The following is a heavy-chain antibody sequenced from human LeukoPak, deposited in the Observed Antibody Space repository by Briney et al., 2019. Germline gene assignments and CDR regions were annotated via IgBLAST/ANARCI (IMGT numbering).Heavy chain of an antibody. V-gene: IGHV4-59*01. D-gene: IGHD6-19*01. CDR3: AREAPGGSGWTYFDY. J-gene: IGHJ4*02. Sequence: SETLSLTCTVSGGSISDYYWDWIRQPPGKGLEWIGYIYASGGANYNPSLKSRVTISLDSSENRFSLKLTSVTAADTAVYYCAREAPGGSGWTYFDYWGQGSLVTVSS. CDR2: IYASGGA. CDR1: GGSISDYY.